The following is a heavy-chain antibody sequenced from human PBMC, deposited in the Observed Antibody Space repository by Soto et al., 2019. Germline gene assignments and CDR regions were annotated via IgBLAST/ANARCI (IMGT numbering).Heavy chain of an antibody. CDR2: ISGSGGST. V-gene: IGHV3-23*01. D-gene: IGHD5-12*01. CDR3: AKDLRGGYDGDYFAY. J-gene: IGHJ4*02. CDR1: GFTYSGYA. Sequence: GGSLRLSCAASGFTYSGYAMSWVRQAAGKGLEWVSAISGSGGSTYYADSVKGRFTISRDNAKNTLYLQMISLRAEDTAIYYCAKDLRGGYDGDYFAYWGQGTLVTVSS.